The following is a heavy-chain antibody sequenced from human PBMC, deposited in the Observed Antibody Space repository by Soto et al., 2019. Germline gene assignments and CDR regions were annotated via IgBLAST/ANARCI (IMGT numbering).Heavy chain of an antibody. CDR2: ISAYNGNT. V-gene: IGHV1-18*01. D-gene: IGHD6-6*01. CDR3: ARSIGEAARHPYYYHYMDV. J-gene: IGHJ6*03. Sequence: APVKGSCKAAGYGFTSDGVSCGRQTRRQGLEWMGWISAYNGNTNYAQKLQGRGTMTTDTSTSTAYMELRSLRSDDTAVYYCARSIGEAARHPYYYHYMDVWGKGTTVTVSS. CDR1: GYGFTSDG.